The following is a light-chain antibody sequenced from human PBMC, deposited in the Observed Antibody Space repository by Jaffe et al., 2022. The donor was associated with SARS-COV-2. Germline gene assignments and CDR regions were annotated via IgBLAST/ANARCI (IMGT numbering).Light chain of an antibody. CDR1: QSVRTY. J-gene: IGKJ4*01. V-gene: IGKV1-39*01. CDR2: SAS. CDR3: QQTYNTPLT. Sequence: DIQMTQSPSSLSASVGDRVTITCRASQSVRTYLNWYQQKPGKAPKLLIYSASSLQSGVPSRFSGSGSGTDFTLTISSLQPEDFATFYCQQTYNTPLTFGGGTKVEI.